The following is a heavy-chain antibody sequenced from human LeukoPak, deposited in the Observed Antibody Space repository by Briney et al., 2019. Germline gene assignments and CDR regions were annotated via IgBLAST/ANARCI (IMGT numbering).Heavy chain of an antibody. CDR3: ARDWELGH. V-gene: IGHV4-59*01. J-gene: IGHJ4*02. Sequence: SETLSLTCTVSGGSIGNFFWSWIRQSPGEGLEWIGYIYENGRTSYNPSLKSRVTISVDMSKNQFSLRLTSMTAADTAVYYCARDWELGHWGRGILVTVTS. CDR2: IYENGRT. CDR1: GGSIGNFF. D-gene: IGHD1-26*01.